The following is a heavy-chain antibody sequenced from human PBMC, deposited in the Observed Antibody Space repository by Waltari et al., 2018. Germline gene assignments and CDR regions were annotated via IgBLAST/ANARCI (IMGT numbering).Heavy chain of an antibody. CDR3: ASQSILGVTSAYFFDY. CDR2: IKEDGSVK. J-gene: IGHJ4*02. CDR1: GFTFRNYW. D-gene: IGHD1-26*01. Sequence: EVQLVESGGGLVQPGGSLRLSCAVSGFTFRNYWMGWVRQAPGKGVEWVGNIKEDGSVKAYVDSVKGRFTMSRDDAKNSFYLQMNNLRAEDTAVYFCASQSILGVTSAYFFDYWGQGTPVIVSS. V-gene: IGHV3-7*01.